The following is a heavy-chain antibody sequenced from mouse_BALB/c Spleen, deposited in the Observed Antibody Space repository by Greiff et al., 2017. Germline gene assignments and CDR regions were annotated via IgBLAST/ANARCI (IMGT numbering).Heavy chain of an antibody. CDR3: ARDPFYYDYEGFAY. V-gene: IGHV5-6-3*01. CDR2: INSNGGST. Sequence: DVMLVESGGGLVQPGGSLKLSCAASGFTFSSYGMSWVRQTPDKRLELVATINSNGGSTYYPDSVKGRFTISRDNAKNTLYLQMSSLKSEDTAMYYCARDPFYYDYEGFAYWGQGTLVTVSA. J-gene: IGHJ3*01. D-gene: IGHD2-4*01. CDR1: GFTFSSYG.